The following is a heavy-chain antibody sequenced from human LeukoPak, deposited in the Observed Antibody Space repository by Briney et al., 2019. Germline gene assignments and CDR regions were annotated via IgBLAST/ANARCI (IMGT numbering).Heavy chain of an antibody. CDR1: GXTFSSYG. CDR3: ARVRFCSSSRCYGYFDY. CDR2: IWYDGVKK. V-gene: IGHV3-33*01. Sequence: GGSLRLSCAASGXTFSSYGMHWVRQAPGKGLEWVALIWYDGVKKHYADSVKGRFTISRDNSKNTLYLQMNSLRPEDTAMYYCARVRFCSSSRCYGYFDYWGQGTLVTVSS. D-gene: IGHD2-2*01. J-gene: IGHJ4*02.